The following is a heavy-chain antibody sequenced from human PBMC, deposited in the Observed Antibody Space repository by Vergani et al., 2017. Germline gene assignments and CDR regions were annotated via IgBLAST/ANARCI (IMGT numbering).Heavy chain of an antibody. D-gene: IGHD5-24*01. J-gene: IGHJ4*02. Sequence: QLLESGGGLIQPGGSLRLSCAASGFTFNSYAMTWVRQAPGKGLEWVSGINNNGGSTYYADSVKGRFTISRDNSKNTLYLQMDSLRAEDTAVYYCAKSGWLQHFGAHYFDSWGQGILVTVSS. CDR3: AKSGWLQHFGAHYFDS. CDR2: INNNGGST. CDR1: GFTFNSYA. V-gene: IGHV3-23*01.